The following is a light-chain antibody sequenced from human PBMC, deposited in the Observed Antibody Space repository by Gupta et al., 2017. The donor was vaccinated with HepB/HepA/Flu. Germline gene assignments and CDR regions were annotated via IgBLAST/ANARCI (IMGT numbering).Light chain of an antibody. CDR2: GAS. Sequence: EIVMTQSPATLSVSPGERATLSCRASQSVSSNLAWYQQKPGQAPRLLIYGASTRGTGIPARFRGRGSGTEFTLTISSLQSEDFAVYYCQQYNNWPLTFGQGTKVEIK. V-gene: IGKV3-15*01. J-gene: IGKJ1*01. CDR3: QQYNNWPLT. CDR1: QSVSSN.